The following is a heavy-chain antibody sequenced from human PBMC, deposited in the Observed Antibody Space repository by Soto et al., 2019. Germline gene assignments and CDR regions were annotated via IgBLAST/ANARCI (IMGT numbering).Heavy chain of an antibody. D-gene: IGHD3-9*01. CDR3: AREREYDILTGYYCLFDY. CDR1: GGTFSSYA. CDR2: IIPIFGTA. Sequence: SVKVSCKASGGTFSSYAISWVRQAPGQGLEWMGGIIPIFGTANYAQKFQGRVTITADESTSTAYMELSSLRSEDTAVYYCAREREYDILTGYYCLFDYWGQGTLVTVSS. V-gene: IGHV1-69*13. J-gene: IGHJ4*02.